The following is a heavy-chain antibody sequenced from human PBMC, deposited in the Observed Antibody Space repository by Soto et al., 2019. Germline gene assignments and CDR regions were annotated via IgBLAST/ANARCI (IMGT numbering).Heavy chain of an antibody. CDR2: ISSSNRAI. D-gene: IGHD4-17*01. Sequence: EVQLVESGGGLVQPGGSLRLSCATSGFTFSSYSMTWVRQAPGKELEWLSYISSSNRAIYYADSVKGRFTISRDNAENSLFLQLNSLRVEDTAVYYCARDRYGDYTGEFWGQGTMVIVST. CDR1: GFTFSSYS. J-gene: IGHJ4*02. CDR3: ARDRYGDYTGEF. V-gene: IGHV3-48*01.